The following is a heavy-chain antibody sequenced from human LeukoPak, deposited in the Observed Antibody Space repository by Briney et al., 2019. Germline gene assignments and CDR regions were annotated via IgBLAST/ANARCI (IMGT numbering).Heavy chain of an antibody. Sequence: VXXSCKXXGYTFTXYYMHWVRQAPGQGLEWMGIINPSGGSTSYAQKFQGRVTMTRDTSTSTVYMELSSLRSEDTAVYYCARGVYSSGWYQVEYWGQGTLVTVSS. J-gene: IGHJ4*02. D-gene: IGHD6-19*01. CDR2: INPSGGST. CDR3: ARGVYSSGWYQVEY. V-gene: IGHV1-46*01. CDR1: GYTFTXYY.